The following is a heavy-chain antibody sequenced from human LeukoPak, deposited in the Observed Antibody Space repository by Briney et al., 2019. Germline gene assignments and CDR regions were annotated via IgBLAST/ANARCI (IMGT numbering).Heavy chain of an antibody. CDR2: ISGSGGTT. CDR3: AKYSSDWLGPFDY. D-gene: IGHD6-19*01. CDR1: GFTFSSYS. J-gene: IGHJ4*02. V-gene: IGHV3-23*01. Sequence: GGSLRLSCAASGFTFSSYSMNWVRQAPGKGLEWVSRISGSGGTTYYADSVKGRFTISRDNSKNTLFLQMNSLRAEDRAVYYCAKYSSDWLGPFDYWGQGTLVTVSS.